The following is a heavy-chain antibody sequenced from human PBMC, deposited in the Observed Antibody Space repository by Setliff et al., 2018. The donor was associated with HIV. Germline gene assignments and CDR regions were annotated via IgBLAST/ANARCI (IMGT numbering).Heavy chain of an antibody. V-gene: IGHV2-26*01. D-gene: IGHD3-3*01. Sequence: ESGPTLVNPPETLTLTCTVSGFSLSNTRMGVSWIRQPPGKALEWLAHIFPNDEKSYSASLKSRVTISEDTSKSQVVLTMTNMDPLDTATYFCARYNFRRGYWDYFDYWGQGTQVTVSS. CDR2: IFPNDEK. CDR3: ARYNFRRGYWDYFDY. CDR1: GFSLSNTRMG. J-gene: IGHJ4*02.